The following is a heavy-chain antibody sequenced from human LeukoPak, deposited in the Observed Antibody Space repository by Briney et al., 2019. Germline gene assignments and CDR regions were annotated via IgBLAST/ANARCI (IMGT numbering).Heavy chain of an antibody. V-gene: IGHV4-31*03. Sequence: PSETLSLTCTVSGGSISSGGYYWSWIRQHPGKGLEWIGYIYDSGSRSTYYNPSLKSRVTISVDTSKNQFSLKLSSVTAADTAVYYCASRLRFLEWYSPISGGFDPWGQGTLVTVSS. CDR2: IYDSGSRST. J-gene: IGHJ5*02. CDR1: GGSISSGGYY. D-gene: IGHD3-3*01. CDR3: ASRLRFLEWYSPISGGFDP.